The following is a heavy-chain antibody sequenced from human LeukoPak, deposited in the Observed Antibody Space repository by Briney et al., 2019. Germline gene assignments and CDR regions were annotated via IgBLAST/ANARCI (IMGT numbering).Heavy chain of an antibody. CDR3: ASWGDYDILTGYSYGMDV. V-gene: IGHV3-21*01. D-gene: IGHD3-9*01. Sequence: GGSLRLSCAASGFTFSSYSMNWVRQAPGKGLEWVSSISSSSSYIYYADSVKGRFTISRDNAKNSLYLQMNSLRAEDTAVYCCASWGDYDILTGYSYGMDVWGKGTTVTVSS. CDR2: ISSSSSYI. CDR1: GFTFSSYS. J-gene: IGHJ6*04.